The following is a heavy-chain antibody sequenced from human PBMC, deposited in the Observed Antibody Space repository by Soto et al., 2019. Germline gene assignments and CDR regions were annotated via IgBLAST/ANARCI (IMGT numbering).Heavy chain of an antibody. CDR3: ARSRPDFWSGGSRDGWFDP. D-gene: IGHD3-3*01. CDR1: VGSISSGGYA. CDR2: IYHSGIT. V-gene: IGHV4-30-2*01. Sequence: TLSLTCAFSVGSISSGGYACSWIRQPPWKGLEWIGYIYHSGITYYNPSLKSRVTISVDRSKNQFSLKLSSVTAADTAVYYCARSRPDFWSGGSRDGWFDPWGQGTLVAVSS. J-gene: IGHJ5*02.